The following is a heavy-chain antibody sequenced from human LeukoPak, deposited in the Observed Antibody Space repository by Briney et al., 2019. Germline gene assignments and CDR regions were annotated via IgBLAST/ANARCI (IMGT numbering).Heavy chain of an antibody. CDR1: GFTFSSYG. Sequence: PGGSLRLSCAASGFTFSSYGMHWVRQAPGKGLEWVAATWYDGNNKYYADSVKGRFTISRDNSKNTLYLQMNSLRAEDTAVYFCARGGHCSTTSCSNYDGMDVWGQGTTLTVSS. J-gene: IGHJ6*02. CDR3: ARGGHCSTTSCSNYDGMDV. V-gene: IGHV3-33*01. CDR2: TWYDGNNK. D-gene: IGHD2-2*01.